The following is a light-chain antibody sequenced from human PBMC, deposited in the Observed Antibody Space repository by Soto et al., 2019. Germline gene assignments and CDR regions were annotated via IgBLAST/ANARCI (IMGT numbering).Light chain of an antibody. V-gene: IGKV1-9*01. CDR1: QDISSL. CDR2: GAS. Sequence: DIQLTQSPSFLSASVGDRVTITCRASQDISSLVAWYQQRPGNAPKLLISGASTLQSGVPSRFTGSGSGTEFTLTISSLQPEDFATYYCQQLFDYPITFGQGTRLEIK. J-gene: IGKJ5*01. CDR3: QQLFDYPIT.